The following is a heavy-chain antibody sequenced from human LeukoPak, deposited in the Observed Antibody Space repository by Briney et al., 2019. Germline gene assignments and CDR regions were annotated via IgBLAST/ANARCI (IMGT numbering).Heavy chain of an antibody. CDR2: INPDSGGT. D-gene: IGHD3-9*01. CDR1: GYTFTGYH. J-gene: IGHJ4*02. Sequence: ASVKVSCKASGYTFTGYHIHWVRQAPGQGLEWMGWINPDSGGTNFPQNFQGRVTMTRDTSISTAYMEMSWLRSDDTAVYYCARDLTGDPAAYFDFWGQGTLVTVSS. V-gene: IGHV1-2*02. CDR3: ARDLTGDPAAYFDF.